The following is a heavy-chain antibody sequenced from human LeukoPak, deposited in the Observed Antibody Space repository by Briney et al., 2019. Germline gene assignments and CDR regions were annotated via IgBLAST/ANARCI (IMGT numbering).Heavy chain of an antibody. CDR1: GFTFSSYA. CDR3: ARSGSDSSSWSGSYFDY. CDR2: ISYDGSNK. V-gene: IGHV3-30-3*01. Sequence: GRSLRLSCAASGFTFSSYAMHWVRQAPGKGLEWVAVISYDGSNKYYADSVKGRFTISRDNSKNTLYLQMNSLRAEDTAVYYCARSGSDSSSWSGSYFDYWGQGTLVTVSS. J-gene: IGHJ4*02. D-gene: IGHD6-13*01.